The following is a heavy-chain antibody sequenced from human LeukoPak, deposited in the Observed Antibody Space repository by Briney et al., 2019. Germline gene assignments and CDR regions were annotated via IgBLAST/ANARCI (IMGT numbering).Heavy chain of an antibody. V-gene: IGHV4-34*01. D-gene: IGHD3-10*01. CDR1: GGSFSGYY. Sequence: SETLSLTCAVYGGSFSGYYWSWIRQPPGKGLEWIGEINHSGSTNYNPSLKSRVTISVDTSKNQFSLKLSSVTAADTAVYYCAGTRITMVRGRRLYYFDYWGQGTLVTVSS. CDR3: AGTRITMVRGRRLYYFDY. CDR2: INHSGST. J-gene: IGHJ4*02.